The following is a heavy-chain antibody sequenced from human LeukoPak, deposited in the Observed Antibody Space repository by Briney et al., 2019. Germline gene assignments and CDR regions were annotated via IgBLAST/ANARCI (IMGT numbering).Heavy chain of an antibody. Sequence: GGSLRLSCAASGFTVSSNYMSWVRQAPGKGLEWVSVIYSGGSTYYADSVKGRFTISRDNSKNTLYLQMNSLRAEDTAVYYCAKDPYHIVVVPAAITHWGQGTLVTVSS. J-gene: IGHJ4*02. V-gene: IGHV3-66*01. CDR2: IYSGGST. D-gene: IGHD2-2*01. CDR3: AKDPYHIVVVPAAITH. CDR1: GFTVSSNY.